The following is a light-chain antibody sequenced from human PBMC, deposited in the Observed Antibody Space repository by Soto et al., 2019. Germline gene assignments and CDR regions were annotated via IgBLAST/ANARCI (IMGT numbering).Light chain of an antibody. Sequence: DIQVPQSPSSQSASVGDRVTITCRASQSIASYLNWYQHKPGKAPNLLIYATSILQSGVPSRFSGSGSGTDFTLTISGLQPEDFATYYCQQSSSSPTWTFGQGTKVDIK. CDR1: QSIASY. CDR3: QQSSSSPTWT. CDR2: ATS. V-gene: IGKV1-39*01. J-gene: IGKJ1*01.